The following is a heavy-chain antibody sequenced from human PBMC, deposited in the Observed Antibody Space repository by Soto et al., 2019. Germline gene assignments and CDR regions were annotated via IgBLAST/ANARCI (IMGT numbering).Heavy chain of an antibody. J-gene: IGHJ4*02. CDR3: ARDRHDFWSGYVFYY. CDR2: IKQDGIEK. D-gene: IGHD3-3*01. Sequence: HPGGSLRLSCAASGFTFSSYWMSWVRQAPGKGLEWVANIKQDGIEKYYVDSVKGRFTISRDNAKNSLYLQMNSLRAEDTAVYYCARDRHDFWSGYVFYYWGQGALVTVSS. V-gene: IGHV3-7*01. CDR1: GFTFSSYW.